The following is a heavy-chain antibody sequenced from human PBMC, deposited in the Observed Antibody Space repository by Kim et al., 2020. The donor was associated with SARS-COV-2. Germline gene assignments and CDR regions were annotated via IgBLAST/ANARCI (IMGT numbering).Heavy chain of an antibody. CDR3: AGGSRRWYGMDV. CDR1: GVSISSGDYY. D-gene: IGHD3-10*01. Sequence: SETLSLTCAVSGVSISSGDYYWSWVRQHPGKGLEYIVYIYYNENPYYNPSLKSRVITSMDKSRKQLSLKLKSVTAADTAVYYCAGGSRRWYGMDVWGQGTTVTVSS. J-gene: IGHJ6*02. CDR2: IYYNENP. V-gene: IGHV4-31*11.